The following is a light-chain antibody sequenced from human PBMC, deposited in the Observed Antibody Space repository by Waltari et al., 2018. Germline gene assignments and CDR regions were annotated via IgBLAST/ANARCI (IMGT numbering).Light chain of an antibody. V-gene: IGKV3-11*01. Sequence: EIVLTQSPATLSLSPGERATPPARASQSVSSYLAWYQQKPGQAPRLLIYDASNRATGIPARFSGSGSGTDFTLTISSLEPEDFAVYYCQQRSNWPPMYTFGQGTKLEIK. CDR2: DAS. CDR3: QQRSNWPPMYT. J-gene: IGKJ2*01. CDR1: QSVSSY.